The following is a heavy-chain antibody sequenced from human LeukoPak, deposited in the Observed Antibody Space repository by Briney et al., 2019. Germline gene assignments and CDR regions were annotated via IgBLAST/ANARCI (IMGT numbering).Heavy chain of an antibody. J-gene: IGHJ6*02. Sequence: PGGSLRLSCAASGFTFSSYAMSWVRQAPGKGLEWVSAISGSGGSTYYADSVKGRFTISRDNSKNTLYLQMNSLRAEDTAVYYCARGGEYSYYYYGMDVWGQGTTVTVSS. CDR1: GFTFSSYA. CDR2: ISGSGGST. V-gene: IGHV3-23*01. D-gene: IGHD3-10*01. CDR3: ARGGEYSYYYYGMDV.